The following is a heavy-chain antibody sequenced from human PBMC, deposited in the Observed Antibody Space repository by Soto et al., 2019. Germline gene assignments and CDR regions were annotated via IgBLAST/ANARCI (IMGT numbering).Heavy chain of an antibody. D-gene: IGHD1-26*01. CDR1: GFTFSDHY. V-gene: IGHV3-72*01. CDR3: ARVPRYSGSYDDAFDI. CDR2: TRNKANSYTT. Sequence: GGSLRLSCAASGFTFSDHYMDWVRQAPGKGLEWVGRTRNKANSYTTEYAASVKGRFTISRDDSKNSLYLQMNSLKTEDTAVYYCARVPRYSGSYDDAFDIWGQGTMVTVSS. J-gene: IGHJ3*02.